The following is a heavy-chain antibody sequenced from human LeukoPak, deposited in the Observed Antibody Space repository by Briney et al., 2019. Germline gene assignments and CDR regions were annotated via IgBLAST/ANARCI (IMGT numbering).Heavy chain of an antibody. J-gene: IGHJ4*02. CDR2: ISISSNYI. D-gene: IGHD7-27*01. V-gene: IGHV3-21*01. CDR3: AALLGGPHPGY. CDR1: GFTVSSNY. Sequence: GGSLRLSCAASGFTVSSNYMSWVRQAPGKGLEWVSSISISSNYIYYADSVKGRFTISRDNAKNSLYLQMNSLRAEDTAVYYCAALLGGPHPGYWGQGTLVTVSS.